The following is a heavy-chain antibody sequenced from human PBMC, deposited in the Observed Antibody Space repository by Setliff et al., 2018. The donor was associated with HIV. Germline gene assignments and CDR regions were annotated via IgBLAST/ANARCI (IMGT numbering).Heavy chain of an antibody. V-gene: IGHV4-59*11. CDR1: GGSISSHY. J-gene: IGHJ3*02. CDR3: VRDPPLITYGPDHPFDI. D-gene: IGHD3-10*01. CDR2: IYHGGTT. Sequence: SETLSLTCTVYGGSISSHYWSWIRQSPGKGLEWIGYIYHGGTTYYNPSLRSRVTISEDTSRNQFSLTLTSVTAADTAVYYCVRDPPLITYGPDHPFDIWGQGTMVTVSS.